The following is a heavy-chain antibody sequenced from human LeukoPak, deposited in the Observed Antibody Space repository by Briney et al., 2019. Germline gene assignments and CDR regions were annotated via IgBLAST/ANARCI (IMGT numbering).Heavy chain of an antibody. Sequence: GGSLRLSCAASGFTFSSYAMHWVRQAPGKGLEWVAVISYDGSNNYYADSVKGRFTISRDNSKNTLYLQMNSLRAEDTAVYYCARDDGALRFPLVDVWGQGTTVTVSS. CDR3: ARDDGALRFPLVDV. V-gene: IGHV3-30-3*01. J-gene: IGHJ6*02. CDR1: GFTFSSYA. CDR2: ISYDGSNN. D-gene: IGHD3-3*01.